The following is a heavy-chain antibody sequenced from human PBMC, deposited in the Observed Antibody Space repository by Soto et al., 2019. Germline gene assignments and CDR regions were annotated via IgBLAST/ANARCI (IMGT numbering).Heavy chain of an antibody. CDR2: IYYSGST. J-gene: IGHJ4*01. Sequence: PSETLSLTCTVSGGSVSSGSYYWSWIRQPPGKGLEWIGYIYYSGSTNYNPSLKSRVTISVDTSKNQFSLKLSSVTAADTAVYYCARVRGLQLHYFDYWGHGTLVTVSS. D-gene: IGHD5-12*01. CDR3: ARVRGLQLHYFDY. CDR1: GGSVSSGSYY. V-gene: IGHV4-61*01.